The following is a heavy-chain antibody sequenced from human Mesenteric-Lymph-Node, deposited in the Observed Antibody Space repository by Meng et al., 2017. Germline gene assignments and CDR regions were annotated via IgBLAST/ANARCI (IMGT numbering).Heavy chain of an antibody. D-gene: IGHD2-15*01. J-gene: IGHJ5*02. Sequence: GESLKISCAASGFTFSTYVMTWVRQAPGKGLEWVSSISEAGSSPTYYADSVKGRFTISGDNSKNTLYLQMNSLRAEDTAVYYCAKERGERIYCSGGSCYGWFDPWGQGTLVTVSS. CDR1: GFTFSTYV. CDR2: ISEAGSSPT. CDR3: AKERGERIYCSGGSCYGWFDP. V-gene: IGHV3-23*01.